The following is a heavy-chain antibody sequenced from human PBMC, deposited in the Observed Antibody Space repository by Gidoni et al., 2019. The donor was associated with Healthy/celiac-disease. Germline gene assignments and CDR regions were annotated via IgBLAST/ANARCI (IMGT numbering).Heavy chain of an antibody. Sequence: EVQLLESGGGLVQPGGSLRLSCAASGFTFSSYAMSWVRQAPGKGLEWVSAISGSGGRTYYADSVKGRFTISRDNSKNTLYLQMNSLRAEDTAVYYCAKGLAVAGTVDYYYYYGMDVWGQGTTVTVSS. V-gene: IGHV3-23*01. CDR3: AKGLAVAGTVDYYYYYGMDV. D-gene: IGHD6-19*01. CDR1: GFTFSSYA. J-gene: IGHJ6*02. CDR2: ISGSGGRT.